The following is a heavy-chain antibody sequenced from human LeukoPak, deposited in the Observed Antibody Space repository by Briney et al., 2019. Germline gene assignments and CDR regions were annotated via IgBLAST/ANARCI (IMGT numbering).Heavy chain of an antibody. D-gene: IGHD3-10*01. CDR1: GGSISSSSYY. CDR3: ARAKRIIIIRGLGYMDV. CDR2: IYYSGST. J-gene: IGHJ6*03. V-gene: IGHV4-39*07. Sequence: SETLSLTCTVSGGSISSSSYYWGWIRQPPGKGLEWIGSIYYSGSTYYNPSLKSRVTISVDTSKNQFSLKLSSVTAADTAVYYCARAKRIIIIRGLGYMDVWGKGTTVTVSS.